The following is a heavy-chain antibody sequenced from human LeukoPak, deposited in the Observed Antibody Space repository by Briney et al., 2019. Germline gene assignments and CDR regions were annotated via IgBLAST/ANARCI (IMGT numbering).Heavy chain of an antibody. D-gene: IGHD6-6*01. J-gene: IGHJ4*02. CDR3: ARRGDSSSSLGSFGY. V-gene: IGHV5-51*01. CDR1: GYSFSNDW. Sequence: GESLKISCKGSGYSFSNDWIGWVRQMPGKGLEWMGIIYPGDSDTRYSPSFQGQVTISADKSISTAYLQWSSLKASDTAMYYCARRGDSSSSLGSFGYWGQGTLVTVSS. CDR2: IYPGDSDT.